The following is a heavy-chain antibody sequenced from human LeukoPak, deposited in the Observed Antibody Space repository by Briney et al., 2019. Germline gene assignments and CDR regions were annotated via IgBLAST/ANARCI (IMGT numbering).Heavy chain of an antibody. D-gene: IGHD5-12*01. CDR3: TDPPTSL. CDR1: GFTFSTYA. V-gene: IGHV3-23*01. J-gene: IGHJ4*02. Sequence: GGSLRLSCVASGFTFSTYAMSWVRQAPGKGLEWVSHISSSGGSTYYADSVKGRFTITRDNSQNTLYLQMNSLKTEDTAVYYCTDPPTSLWGQGLLVTVSS. CDR2: ISSSGGST.